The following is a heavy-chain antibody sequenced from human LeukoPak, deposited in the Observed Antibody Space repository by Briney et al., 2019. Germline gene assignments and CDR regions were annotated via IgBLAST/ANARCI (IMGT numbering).Heavy chain of an antibody. CDR3: ARERLRSRGYSLEYYFDY. V-gene: IGHV1-2*02. Sequence: PGASVKVSCKASGYSLTDYYLHWVRQAPGQGLEWMGWINPNSGGTNYAQKFQGRVTMTRDTSISTAYMELSRLRSDDTAVYYCARERLRSRGYSLEYYFDYWGQGTLVTVSS. CDR2: INPNSGGT. CDR1: GYSLTDYY. J-gene: IGHJ4*02. D-gene: IGHD5-18*01.